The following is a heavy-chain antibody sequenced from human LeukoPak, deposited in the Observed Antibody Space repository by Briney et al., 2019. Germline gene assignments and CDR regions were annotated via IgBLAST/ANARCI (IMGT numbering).Heavy chain of an antibody. CDR1: GYTFTSYG. V-gene: IGHV1-69*06. Sequence: ASVKVSCKASGYTFTSYGISWVRQAPGQGLEWMGGIIPIFGTANYAQKFQGRVTITADKSTNTAYMELSSLRSEDTAVYYCARGAARGYSYAKTYYFDYWGQGTLVTVSS. CDR2: IIPIFGTA. J-gene: IGHJ4*02. D-gene: IGHD5-18*01. CDR3: ARGAARGYSYAKTYYFDY.